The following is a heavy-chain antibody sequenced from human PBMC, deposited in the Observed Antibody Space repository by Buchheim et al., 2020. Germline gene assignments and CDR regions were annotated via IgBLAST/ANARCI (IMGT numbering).Heavy chain of an antibody. CDR1: GYTFTSYS. J-gene: IGHJ6*02. Sequence: QVQLVQSGAEVKKPGASVKVSCKASGYTFTSYSMHWVRQAPGQGLEWMGIINPSGGSPSYAPQFQGSVTMTRDTSTRTVSMELSSLRAEDTAVYYCARDHPTVVTSYYYYGMDVWGQGTT. CDR2: INPSGGSP. V-gene: IGHV1-46*01. D-gene: IGHD4-23*01. CDR3: ARDHPTVVTSYYYYGMDV.